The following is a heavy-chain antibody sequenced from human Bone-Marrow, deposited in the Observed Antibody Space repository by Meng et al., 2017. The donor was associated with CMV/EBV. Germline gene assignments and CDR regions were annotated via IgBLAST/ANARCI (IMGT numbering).Heavy chain of an antibody. Sequence: ASVKVSCKASGYTFTGYYMHWVRQAPGQGLEWMGIINPSGGSTSYAQKFQGRVTMTRDTSTSTVYMELSSLRSEDTAVYYCARDWYYYDSSGYFYYYYYGMDVWGQGTTVTVSS. V-gene: IGHV1-46*01. D-gene: IGHD3-22*01. CDR2: INPSGGST. CDR1: GYTFTGYY. J-gene: IGHJ6*02. CDR3: ARDWYYYDSSGYFYYYYYGMDV.